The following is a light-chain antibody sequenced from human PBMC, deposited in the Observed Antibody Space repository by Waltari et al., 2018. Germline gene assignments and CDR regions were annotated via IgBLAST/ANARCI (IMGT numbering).Light chain of an antibody. Sequence: DSQLTQSPSSLSASVGDRVTIPCQASHDISNYLNWYQQKPGKAPKLLIYDASNLETGVPSRFSGSGSGTDFSFTISSLQPEDIATYYCQQFDNLVYTFGQGTKLEIK. CDR1: HDISNY. J-gene: IGKJ2*01. CDR3: QQFDNLVYT. V-gene: IGKV1-33*01. CDR2: DAS.